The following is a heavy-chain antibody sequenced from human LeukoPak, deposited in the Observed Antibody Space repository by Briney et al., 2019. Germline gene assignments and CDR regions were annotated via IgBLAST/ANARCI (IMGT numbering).Heavy chain of an antibody. CDR1: GGSISSSSYY. Sequence: MASETLSLTCTVSGGSISSSSYYWGWIRQPPGKGLEWIGSVSYSGSTYYNAPLKSRVTMSVDTSKNQFSLKLSSVTVADTAVYYCARFMAGVVRGVIGYWGQGTLVTVSS. D-gene: IGHD3-10*01. J-gene: IGHJ4*02. V-gene: IGHV4-39*01. CDR2: VSYSGST. CDR3: ARFMAGVVRGVIGY.